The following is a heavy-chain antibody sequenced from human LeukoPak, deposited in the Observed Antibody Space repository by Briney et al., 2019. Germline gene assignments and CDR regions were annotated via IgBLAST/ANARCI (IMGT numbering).Heavy chain of an antibody. D-gene: IGHD3-16*01. CDR1: GFTFSSYA. CDR3: AKDWALGDTGGGAFDI. J-gene: IGHJ3*02. CDR2: IIGSGGST. V-gene: IGHV3-23*01. Sequence: GGSLRLSCAASGFTFSSYAMSWVRQAPGKGLEWVSAIIGSGGSTYYADSVKGRFTISRDNSKNTLYLQMNSLRAEDTAVYYCAKDWALGDTGGGAFDIWGQGTMVTVS.